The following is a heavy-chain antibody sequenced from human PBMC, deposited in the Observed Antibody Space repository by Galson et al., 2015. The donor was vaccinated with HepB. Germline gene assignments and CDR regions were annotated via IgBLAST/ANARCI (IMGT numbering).Heavy chain of an antibody. Sequence: SLRLSCAASGFSFSNYVMSWVRQAPGKGLEWVSAITGSGDTTFYADSVKGRFIISRDNSRNALYLQMNSLRAEDTAVYYCARRPGRYFNNWGQGTLVTVSS. V-gene: IGHV3-23*01. CDR1: GFSFSNYV. CDR3: ARRPGRYFNN. J-gene: IGHJ4*02. CDR2: ITGSGDTT.